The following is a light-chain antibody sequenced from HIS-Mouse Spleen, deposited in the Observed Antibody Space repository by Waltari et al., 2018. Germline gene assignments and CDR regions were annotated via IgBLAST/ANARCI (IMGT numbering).Light chain of an antibody. V-gene: IGKV1-5*03. Sequence: DIQMTQSPSTLSASVGDRVTITCRASQSISSWLAWYQKKPGKAPKLLIYKAASLESGVPSRFSGSGSGTEFTLTISSLQPDDFATYYCQQYNSYSLTFGGGTKVEIK. CDR2: KAA. J-gene: IGKJ4*01. CDR3: QQYNSYSLT. CDR1: QSISSW.